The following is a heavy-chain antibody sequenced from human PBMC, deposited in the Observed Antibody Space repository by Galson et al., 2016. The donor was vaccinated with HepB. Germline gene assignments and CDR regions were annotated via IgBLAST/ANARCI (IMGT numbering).Heavy chain of an antibody. J-gene: IGHJ4*02. Sequence: SLRLSCAASGFTFSNYAMTWVRQAPGRGLEWVALIWKDGSYIHYADSVKGRFTMSRDNVKNSLYLQMNSLRDEDTAVYYCARSSWSSGCWCSNDYWGQGTLVTVSS. CDR2: IWKDGSYI. CDR1: GFTFSNYA. D-gene: IGHD6-19*01. CDR3: ARSSWSSGCWCSNDY. V-gene: IGHV3-33*08.